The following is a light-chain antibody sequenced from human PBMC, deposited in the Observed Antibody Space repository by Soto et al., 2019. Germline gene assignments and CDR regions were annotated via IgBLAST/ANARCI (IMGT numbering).Light chain of an antibody. Sequence: AIQMTQSPSSLSASVGDRVTMTCRASQAIRNDLGWFQQKPGKAPKLLIYGASTLQSGVPSRFSGSGSGTDFTLTISSLQPEDFATYYCQHYNSYSEAFGQGTKVDIK. CDR3: QHYNSYSEA. V-gene: IGKV1-6*02. CDR1: QAIRND. J-gene: IGKJ1*01. CDR2: GAS.